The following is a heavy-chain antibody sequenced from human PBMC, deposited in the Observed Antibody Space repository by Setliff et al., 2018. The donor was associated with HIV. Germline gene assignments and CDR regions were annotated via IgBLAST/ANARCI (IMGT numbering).Heavy chain of an antibody. Sequence: ASVKVSCKASGYTFTSYGISWVRQAPGQGLEWMGWINPNSSDTNYAQKFQGRVTMTRDTSISTAYMDLSRLRSDDTAVYYCARRVPPIPSGDLDYWGKGATVTVSS. CDR1: GYTFTSYG. V-gene: IGHV1-2*02. D-gene: IGHD4-17*01. CDR3: ARRVPPIPSGDLDY. CDR2: INPNSSDT. J-gene: IGHJ6*04.